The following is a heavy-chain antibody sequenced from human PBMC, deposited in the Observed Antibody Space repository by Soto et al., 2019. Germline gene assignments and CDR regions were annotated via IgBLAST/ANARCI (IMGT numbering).Heavy chain of an antibody. CDR1: GGTFSSYT. V-gene: IGHV1-69*02. CDR2: IIPILGIA. D-gene: IGHD6-13*01. J-gene: IGHJ6*02. Sequence: SVKVSCKASGGTFSSYTISWVRQAPGQGLEWMGRIIPILGIANYAQKFQGRVTITADKSTSTAYMELSSLRSEDTAVYYCARVARIAAAGTIAYYYGMDVWG. CDR3: ARVARIAAAGTIAYYYGMDV.